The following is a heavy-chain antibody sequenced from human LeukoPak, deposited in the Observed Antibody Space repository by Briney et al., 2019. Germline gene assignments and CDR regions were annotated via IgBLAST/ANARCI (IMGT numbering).Heavy chain of an antibody. CDR3: ARDWGVREYYFDY. CDR2: ISYDGSNK. V-gene: IGHV3-30*04. Sequence: GGSLRLSCAASGFTFSSYAMHWVRQAPGKGLEWVAVISYDGSNKYYADSVKGRFTISRDNSKNTLYLQMNSLRAEDTAVYYCARDWGVREYYFDYWGQGTLATVSS. J-gene: IGHJ4*02. D-gene: IGHD2-8*01. CDR1: GFTFSSYA.